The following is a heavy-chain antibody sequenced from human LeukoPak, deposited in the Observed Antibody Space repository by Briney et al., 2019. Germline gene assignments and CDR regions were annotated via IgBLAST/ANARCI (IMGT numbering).Heavy chain of an antibody. CDR2: ISGSGGST. V-gene: IGHV3-23*01. J-gene: IGHJ4*02. D-gene: IGHD6-6*01. CDR3: AKDLKQLALTAFDY. Sequence: GGSLRLSCAASGFSFTNYAMSWVRQGPGKGLEWVSAISGSGGSTYYADSVKGRLTMSRDNSKNTLYLQMNSLRAEDTAVYYCAKDLKQLALTAFDYWGQGTLVAVSS. CDR1: GFSFTNYA.